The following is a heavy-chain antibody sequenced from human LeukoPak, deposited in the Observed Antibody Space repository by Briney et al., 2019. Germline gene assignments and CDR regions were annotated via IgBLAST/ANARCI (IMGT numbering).Heavy chain of an antibody. V-gene: IGHV1-2*02. CDR1: GYTFTSYY. J-gene: IGHJ4*02. Sequence: ASVNVSCESSGYTFTSYYIHWVRQAPGQGLECMGWINPNSGATTSAQKFHDTLTRTRDTSINTASMELRWLRSVDTAVHLCARGSGLPDSNGFHYFDYWGQGTLVTVSS. D-gene: IGHD3-22*01. CDR2: INPNSGAT. CDR3: ARGSGLPDSNGFHYFDY.